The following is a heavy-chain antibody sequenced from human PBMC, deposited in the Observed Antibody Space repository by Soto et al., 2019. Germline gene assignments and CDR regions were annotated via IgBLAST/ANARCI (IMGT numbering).Heavy chain of an antibody. J-gene: IGHJ6*03. CDR3: AKGAGDLYYYYMYV. CDR2: ISGSGGST. Sequence: GGSLRLSCAASGFTFSSYAMSWVRQAPGKGLEWVSAISGSGGSTYYADSVKGRFTISRDNSKNTLYLQMNSRRAEDTAVYYCAKGAGDLYYYYMYVWGKGTTVTVSS. V-gene: IGHV3-23*01. CDR1: GFTFSSYA.